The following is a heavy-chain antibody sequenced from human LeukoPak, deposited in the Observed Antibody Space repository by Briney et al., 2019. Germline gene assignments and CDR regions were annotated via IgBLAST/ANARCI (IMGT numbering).Heavy chain of an antibody. D-gene: IGHD6-19*01. V-gene: IGHV3-23*01. CDR2: ISNSVAGT. Sequence: PGGSLRLSCAASGFTFYNYAMSWVRLAPGKGLEWVSSISNSVAGTYYADSVKGRFTISRDNSKNMLYLQMDSLRIDDAALYYCAQSRGEQWLLKTWGQGTLVAVSS. J-gene: IGHJ5*02. CDR1: GFTFYNYA. CDR3: AQSRGEQWLLKT.